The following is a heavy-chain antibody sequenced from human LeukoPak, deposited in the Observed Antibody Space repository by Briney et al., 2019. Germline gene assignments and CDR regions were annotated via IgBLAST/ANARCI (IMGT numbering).Heavy chain of an antibody. D-gene: IGHD6-13*01. V-gene: IGHV4-34*01. CDR2: INHSGGT. CDR1: GGSFSGYS. CDR3: ARWGESSTWYDAFDI. Sequence: PSETLSLTCAVYGGSFSGYSWNWIRQPSVKGLEWIGEINHSGGTNYNPSLKSRVTISVDTSEKQFSLKLNSVTAADTAVYYCARWGESSTWYDAFDIWGQGTMVTVSS. J-gene: IGHJ3*02.